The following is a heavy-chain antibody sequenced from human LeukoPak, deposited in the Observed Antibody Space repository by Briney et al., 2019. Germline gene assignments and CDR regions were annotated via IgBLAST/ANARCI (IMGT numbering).Heavy chain of an antibody. CDR1: GYTFTGYY. J-gene: IGHJ4*02. V-gene: IGHV1-2*02. Sequence: VASVKVSCKASGYTFTGYYMHWVRQAPGQGLEWMGWINPNSGGTNYAQKFQGRVTMTRDTSISTAYMELSRPRSDDTAVYYCAREAPELGYCSGGSCYPDYWGQGTLVTVSS. D-gene: IGHD2-15*01. CDR3: AREAPELGYCSGGSCYPDY. CDR2: INPNSGGT.